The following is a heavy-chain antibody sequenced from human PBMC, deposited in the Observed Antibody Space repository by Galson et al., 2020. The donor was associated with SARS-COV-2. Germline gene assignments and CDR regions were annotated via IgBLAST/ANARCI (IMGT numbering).Heavy chain of an antibody. CDR2: IKSKTDGGTT. CDR1: GFTFSNAW. J-gene: IGHJ5*02. D-gene: IGHD4-17*01. CDR3: AKSPTPTVTTWWFDP. Sequence: GGSLRLSCAASGFTFSNAWMSWVRQAPGKGLEWVGRIKSKTDGGTTDYAAPVKGRFTISRDDSKNTLYLQMNSLRAEDTAVYYCAKSPTPTVTTWWFDPWGQGTLVTVSS. V-gene: IGHV3-15*01.